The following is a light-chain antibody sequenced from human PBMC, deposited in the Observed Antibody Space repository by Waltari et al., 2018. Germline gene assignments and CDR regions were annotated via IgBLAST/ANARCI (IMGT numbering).Light chain of an antibody. CDR2: DAS. V-gene: IGKV3-11*01. CDR3: QQRKFWPPIT. Sequence: EVVLTQSPATLSLSPGERATLSCRASQSVSNYLAWYQQKPGQAPRLLIYDASNRATGILARCSGSGSGTDFTLTISSLEPEDFAVYYCQQRKFWPPITIGQGTRLESK. CDR1: QSVSNY. J-gene: IGKJ5*01.